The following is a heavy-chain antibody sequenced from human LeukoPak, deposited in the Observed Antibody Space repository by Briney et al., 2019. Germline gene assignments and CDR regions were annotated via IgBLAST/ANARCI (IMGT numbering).Heavy chain of an antibody. CDR1: GGTFSSYA. CDR2: MNPNSGNT. J-gene: IGHJ3*02. CDR3: ARDLPNYYDSSGYDDAFDI. D-gene: IGHD3-22*01. V-gene: IGHV1-8*03. Sequence: ASVKVSCKASGGTFSSYAISWVRQAPGQGLEWMGWMNPNSGNTGYAQKFQGRVTITRNTSISTAYMELSSLRAEGTAVYYCARDLPNYYDSSGYDDAFDIWGQGTMVTVSS.